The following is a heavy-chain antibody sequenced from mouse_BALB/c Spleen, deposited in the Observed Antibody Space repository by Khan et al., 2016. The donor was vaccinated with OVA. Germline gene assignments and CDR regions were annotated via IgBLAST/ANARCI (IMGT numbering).Heavy chain of an antibody. D-gene: IGHD1-1*01. J-gene: IGHJ3*01. CDR1: GSTFNTFA. V-gene: IGHV10-1*02. CDR3: YYYGINFAY. Sequence: EVQLVESGGGLVQPKGSLKLSCAASGSTFNTFAMNWVRQAPGKGLEWVARIRTKSNNYATYYADSVKDRFTISRDDSQSMLYLKMNNLKTEDTAMYYCYYYGINFAYWGEGALVTVSA. CDR2: IRTKSNNYAT.